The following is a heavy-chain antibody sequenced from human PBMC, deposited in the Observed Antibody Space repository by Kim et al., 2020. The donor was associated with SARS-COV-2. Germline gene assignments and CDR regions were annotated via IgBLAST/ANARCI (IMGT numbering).Heavy chain of an antibody. V-gene: IGHV4-38-2*02. CDR2: IYHSGST. CDR3: ARVWGGYYGSGRGRVDY. D-gene: IGHD3-10*01. CDR1: GYSIRSGYY. Sequence: SETLSLTCTVSGYSIRSGYYWGWIRQPPGKGLEWIGSIYHSGSTYYNPSLKSRVTISVDTSKNQFSLKLSSVTAADTAVYYCARVWGGYYGSGRGRVDYWGQGTLVTVSS. J-gene: IGHJ4*02.